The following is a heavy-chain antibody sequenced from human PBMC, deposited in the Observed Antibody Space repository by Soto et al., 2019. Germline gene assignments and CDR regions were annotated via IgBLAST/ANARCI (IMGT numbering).Heavy chain of an antibody. CDR2: ISGDGSAT. CDR1: GFRFWTYS. D-gene: IGHD5-12*01. J-gene: IGHJ3*01. Sequence: EVKLLESGGGLVQPGESLRLSCAASGFRFWTYSMSWVRQAPGKGLEWVSGISGDGSATSYADSLKGRFTVSRDNSKDTIFHQINTQRVKDTAVYYCAKTRLYDNNDYHRDGFDVWGPGTAVTVS. V-gene: IGHV3-23*01. CDR3: AKTRLYDNNDYHRDGFDV.